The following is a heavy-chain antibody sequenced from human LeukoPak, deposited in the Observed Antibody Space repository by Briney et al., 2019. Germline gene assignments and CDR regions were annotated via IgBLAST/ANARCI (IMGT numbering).Heavy chain of an antibody. D-gene: IGHD1-26*01. CDR2: VGIAADT. J-gene: IGHJ4*02. Sequence: GGSLRLSCAAFGFTFSDHAMHWVRHAPGKGLEWVSAVGIAADTFYPGSMKGRFTISRENAKNSLYLQMNSLRVEDTAVYYCVRQKKSHGNFDYWGQGTLVTVSS. CDR1: GFTFSDHA. CDR3: VRQKKSHGNFDY. V-gene: IGHV3-13*01.